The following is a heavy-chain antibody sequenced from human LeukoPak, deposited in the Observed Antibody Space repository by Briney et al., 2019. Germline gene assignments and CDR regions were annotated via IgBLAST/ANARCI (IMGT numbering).Heavy chain of an antibody. CDR1: GGSISSYY. D-gene: IGHD5-18*01. CDR2: IYYSGST. CDR3: AREGTAMVNYFDY. J-gene: IGHJ4*02. Sequence: SETLSLTCTVSGGSISSYYWSWIRQPPGKGLEWIGYIYYSGSTNYNLSLKSRVTISVDTSKNQFSLKLSSVTAADTAVYYCAREGTAMVNYFDYWGQGTLVTVSS. V-gene: IGHV4-59*01.